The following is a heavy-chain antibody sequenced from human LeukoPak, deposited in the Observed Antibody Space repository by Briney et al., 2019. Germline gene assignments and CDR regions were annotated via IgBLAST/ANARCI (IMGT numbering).Heavy chain of an antibody. CDR3: ARHGYDFWSGYSDY. V-gene: IGHV4-34*01. D-gene: IGHD3-3*01. Sequence: SETLSLTCAVYGGSFSGYYWSWIRQPPGKGLEWIGEINHSGSTNYNPSLKSRVTISVDTSKNQFSLRLNSVTAADTAVYYCARHGYDFWSGYSDYWGQGTLVTVSS. J-gene: IGHJ4*02. CDR2: INHSGST. CDR1: GGSFSGYY.